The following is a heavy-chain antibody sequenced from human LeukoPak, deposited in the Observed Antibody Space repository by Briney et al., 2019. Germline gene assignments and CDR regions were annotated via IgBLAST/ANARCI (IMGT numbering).Heavy chain of an antibody. CDR2: IRSNTDGGAA. J-gene: IGHJ4*02. V-gene: IGHV3-15*01. Sequence: GGSLRLSCAASGLTFSSAWMSWVRQVPGKGLEWIGHIRSNTDGGAADYAAPVKGRFTISRDDSKDTLYLQMNSLKTEDTAVYYCATDFPPLAYDLSTGAGGGDYWGQGTLVTVSS. CDR3: ATDFPPLAYDLSTGAGGGDY. D-gene: IGHD3-9*01. CDR1: GLTFSSAW.